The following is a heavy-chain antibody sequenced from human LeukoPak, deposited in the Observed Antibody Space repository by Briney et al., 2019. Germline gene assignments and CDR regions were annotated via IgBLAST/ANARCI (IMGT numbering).Heavy chain of an antibody. J-gene: IGHJ3*02. V-gene: IGHV4-59*01. CDR2: IYYSGST. CDR3: ARVFYVWGSYRPLYAFDI. D-gene: IGHD3-16*02. Sequence: PSETLSLTCTVSGGSISSYYWSWIRQPPGKGLEWIGYIYYSGSTNYNPSLKSRVTMSVDTSKNQFSLKLSSVTAADTAVYYCARVFYVWGSYRPLYAFDIWGQGTMVTVSS. CDR1: GGSISSYY.